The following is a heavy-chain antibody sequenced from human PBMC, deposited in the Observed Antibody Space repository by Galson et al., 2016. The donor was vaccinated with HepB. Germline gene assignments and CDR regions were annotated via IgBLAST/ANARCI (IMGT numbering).Heavy chain of an antibody. D-gene: IGHD1-7*01. J-gene: IGHJ6*02. CDR1: GFTFSNYW. CDR2: INKDGSAQ. V-gene: IGHV3-7*03. CDR3: EQNLDV. Sequence: YLRLSCAGSGFTFSNYWVHWVRQAPGNGLEWVADINKDGSAQYYADSVKGRFTISRDNPKRSVYVQINNLRAEDTAVHYCEQNLDVWGQGTTGTVSS.